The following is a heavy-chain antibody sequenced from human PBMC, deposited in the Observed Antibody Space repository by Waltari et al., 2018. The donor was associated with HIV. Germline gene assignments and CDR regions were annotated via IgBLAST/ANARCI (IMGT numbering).Heavy chain of an antibody. V-gene: IGHV3-7*01. Sequence: DVEVVESGGGLVQPGGSLGLSCAVSGFLFSSSWRSSVRQAPGKGRAWVANINQGGSETYYVDSVEGRFTISRDNGRNLIYLQMNRLRAEDTAMYYCAREGGRDCSGGSCYIDYWGQGTLVAVSS. CDR3: AREGGRDCSGGSCYIDY. CDR1: GFLFSSSW. J-gene: IGHJ4*02. CDR2: INQGGSET. D-gene: IGHD2-15*01.